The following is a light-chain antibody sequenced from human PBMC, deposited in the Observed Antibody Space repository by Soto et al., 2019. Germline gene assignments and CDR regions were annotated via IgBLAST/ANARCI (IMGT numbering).Light chain of an antibody. CDR1: QSLVHNDGNTY. Sequence: DIVMTQTPLSSPVTLGQAASISSRSSQSLVHNDGNTYLSWFHQRPGQPPRLLIYQVSDRFSGVADRFSGSGAGTDFTLTISRVESEDVGVYYFMQSTQSTWTFGQGTKVEIK. CDR2: QVS. CDR3: MQSTQSTWT. J-gene: IGKJ1*01. V-gene: IGKV2-24*01.